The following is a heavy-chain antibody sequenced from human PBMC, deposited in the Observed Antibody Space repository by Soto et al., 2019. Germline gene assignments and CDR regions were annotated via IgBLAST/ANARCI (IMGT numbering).Heavy chain of an antibody. J-gene: IGHJ2*01. Sequence: ASVKVSCKASGYTFTSYGISWVRQAPGQGLEWMGWISAYNGNTNYAQKLQGRVTMNTDTSTSTAYMELRSLRSDDTAVYYCARALGGAAAGPVNWYFDLWGRGTLVTVSS. CDR3: ARALGGAAAGPVNWYFDL. CDR1: GYTFTSYG. V-gene: IGHV1-18*01. D-gene: IGHD6-13*01. CDR2: ISAYNGNT.